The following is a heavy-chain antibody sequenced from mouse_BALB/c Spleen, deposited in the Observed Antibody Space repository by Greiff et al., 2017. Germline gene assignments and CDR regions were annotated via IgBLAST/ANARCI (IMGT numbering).Heavy chain of an antibody. CDR2: ILPGSGST. Sequence: QVQLQQSGAELMKPGASVKISCKATGYTFSSYWIEWVKQRPGHGLEWIGEILPGSGSTNYNEKFKGKATFTADTSSNTAYMQLSSLTSEDSAVYYCAAYDYDEREYYAMDYWGQGTSVTVSS. V-gene: IGHV1-9*01. J-gene: IGHJ4*01. CDR3: AAYDYDEREYYAMDY. D-gene: IGHD2-4*01. CDR1: GYTFSSYW.